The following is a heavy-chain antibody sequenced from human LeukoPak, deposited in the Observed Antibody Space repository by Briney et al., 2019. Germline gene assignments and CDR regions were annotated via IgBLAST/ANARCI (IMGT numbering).Heavy chain of an antibody. CDR3: ARDGYCSGGSCSTPDY. J-gene: IGHJ4*02. CDR1: GFTFSSYA. Sequence: GGSLRLSCAASGFTFSSYAMHWVRQAPGKGLEWVAVISFDGINTYYADSVKGRFTISRDNSKSTLYLHINSLRPEDTAVYCCARDGYCSGGSCSTPDYWGQGTLVIVSS. CDR2: ISFDGINT. V-gene: IGHV3-30*03. D-gene: IGHD2-15*01.